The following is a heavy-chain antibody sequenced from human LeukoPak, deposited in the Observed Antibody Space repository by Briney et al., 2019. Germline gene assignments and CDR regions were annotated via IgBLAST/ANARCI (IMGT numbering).Heavy chain of an antibody. J-gene: IGHJ3*02. D-gene: IGHD3-16*01. V-gene: IGHV3-72*01. CDR3: VRRNYVAFDI. Sequence: GGSLRLSCVASGFSFSDQYMDWVRQAQGKGLEWVGRSKNKANSYSTDYAASVKGRFIISRDESSNSQYLQMNSLKTEDTALYYCVRRNYVAFDIWGQGTMVTVSS. CDR2: SKNKANSYST. CDR1: GFSFSDQY.